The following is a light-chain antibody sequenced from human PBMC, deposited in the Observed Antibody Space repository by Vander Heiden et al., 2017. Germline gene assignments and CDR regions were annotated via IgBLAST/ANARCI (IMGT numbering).Light chain of an antibody. CDR2: GTS. V-gene: IGKV1-9*01. J-gene: IGKJ5*01. CDR3: QQLNSYPIT. Sequence: DIQLTPSPSFLSASVGDTITITCRASQAISSSVTWYQRKPGNAPKLLISGTSNLQSGVPSRFSGSRSGSEFTLTVTSLQPDDFASYYCQQLNSYPITFGQGTRLQI. CDR1: QAISSS.